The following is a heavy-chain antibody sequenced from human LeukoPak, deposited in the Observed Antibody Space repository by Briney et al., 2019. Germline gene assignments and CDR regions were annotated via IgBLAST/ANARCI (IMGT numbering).Heavy chain of an antibody. V-gene: IGHV3-53*01. CDR3: ARATPTTVVGGTGLAFDV. CDR2: IYSGGST. Sequence: PGRSLRLSCAASGFTVSSKYMSWVGQAPGKGLEWVSVIYSGGSTYYADSVKGRFTISRDNSKNTLYLQMNSLRAEDTAVYYCARATPTTVVGGTGLAFDVWGQGTMVTVSP. D-gene: IGHD4-23*01. J-gene: IGHJ3*01. CDR1: GFTVSSKY.